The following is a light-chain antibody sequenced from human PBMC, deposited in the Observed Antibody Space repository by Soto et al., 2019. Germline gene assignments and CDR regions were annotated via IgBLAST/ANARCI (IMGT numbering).Light chain of an antibody. J-gene: IGLJ2*01. CDR1: NSDVGRYNL. CDR2: EVT. Sequence: QSALTQPASVSGSPGQSLTISCTGTNSDVGRYNLVSWYQQRPGQAPQVLIYEVTRRPSGVADRFSGSKSGNTASLTISGLQAEDEGEYFCCSYAISTTYVIFGGGTKVTVL. CDR3: CSYAISTTYVI. V-gene: IGLV2-23*02.